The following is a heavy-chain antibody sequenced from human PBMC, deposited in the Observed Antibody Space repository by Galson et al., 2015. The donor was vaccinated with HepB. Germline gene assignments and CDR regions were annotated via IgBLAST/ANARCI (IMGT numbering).Heavy chain of an antibody. V-gene: IGHV3-30*04. CDR1: GFTFSSYA. J-gene: IGHJ3*02. CDR2: ISYDGSNK. Sequence: SLRLSCAASGFTFSSYAMHWVRQAPGKGLEWVAVISYDGSNKYYADSVKGRFTISRDNSKNTLYLQMDSLRAEDTAVYYCARSKWELLDAFDIWGQGTMVTVSS. D-gene: IGHD1-26*01. CDR3: ARSKWELLDAFDI.